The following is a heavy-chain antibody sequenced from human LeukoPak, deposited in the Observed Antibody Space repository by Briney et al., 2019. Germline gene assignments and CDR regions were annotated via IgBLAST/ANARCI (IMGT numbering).Heavy chain of an antibody. CDR2: IIPILGTA. CDR1: GYTFTSYD. J-gene: IGHJ5*02. Sequence: GASVKVSCKASGYTFTSYDINWVRQTPGQGLEWMGGIIPILGTANYAQKFQGRVTITADESTSTAYMELSSLRSEDTAVYYCAKQTSEVGATWGQGTLVTVSS. V-gene: IGHV1-69*13. D-gene: IGHD1-26*01. CDR3: AKQTSEVGAT.